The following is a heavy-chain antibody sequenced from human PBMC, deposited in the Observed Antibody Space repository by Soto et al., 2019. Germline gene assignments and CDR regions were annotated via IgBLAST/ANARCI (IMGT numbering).Heavy chain of an antibody. Sequence: VGSLRLSCAASGFSFSGKNYLTWVRQAPGKGLEWVSALYSSDGTYYADSVKGRFSVSRDNSKNTFYLQLHSLRPEDTALYFCATWLQREHAFDIWGLGTMVTVSS. V-gene: IGHV3-53*01. CDR1: GFSFSGKNY. J-gene: IGHJ3*02. CDR2: LYSSDGT. D-gene: IGHD1-1*01. CDR3: ATWLQREHAFDI.